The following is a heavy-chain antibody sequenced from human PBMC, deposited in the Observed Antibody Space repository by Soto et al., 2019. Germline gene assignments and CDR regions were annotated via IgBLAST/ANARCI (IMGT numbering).Heavy chain of an antibody. Sequence: QEQVVQSGPAMKEPGSSVKVSCRASGIMSSGYGFSWVRQAPGQGLEWVGRINPTLDSTQYAQNLQGRVSITVDKSTDTAYLEVTSLRLEGTAIYFCATMKRARLDSWGRGTVVTVSS. D-gene: IGHD6-25*01. CDR1: GIMSSGYG. J-gene: IGHJ4*02. CDR2: INPTLDST. CDR3: ATMKRARLDS. V-gene: IGHV1-69*09.